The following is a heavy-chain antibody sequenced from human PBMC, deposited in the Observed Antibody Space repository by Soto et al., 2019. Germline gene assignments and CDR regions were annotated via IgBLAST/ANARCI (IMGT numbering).Heavy chain of an antibody. CDR1: GFTFDDYA. CDR3: AKEYIWGGLNSGSGDAMDV. J-gene: IGHJ6*02. CDR2: ISWNSDNI. D-gene: IGHD3-10*01. V-gene: IGHV3-9*01. Sequence: EMQLVESGGGLVQPGRSLRLSCVASGFTFDDYAMHWVRQTPGKGLQWVSGISWNSDNIAYADSVKGRFIISRDNAKNSLYLQMSSLRAEDTALYYCAKEYIWGGLNSGSGDAMDVWGQGTTVTVFS.